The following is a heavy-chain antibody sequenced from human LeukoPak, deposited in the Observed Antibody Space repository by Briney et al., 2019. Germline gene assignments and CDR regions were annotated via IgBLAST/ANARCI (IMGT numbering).Heavy chain of an antibody. CDR3: ARDRLGGDLTGESLY. V-gene: IGHV1-2*02. CDR1: GYTFTSYF. Sequence: ASVKVSCKASGYTFTSYFMHWVRQAPGQGLEWIGWINPNIGATKYARKFQGRVTMTRDTSISTAYMEVSRLRSDDTAVYYCARDRLGGDLTGESLYWGQGTLVTVSS. CDR2: INPNIGAT. J-gene: IGHJ4*02. D-gene: IGHD4-17*01.